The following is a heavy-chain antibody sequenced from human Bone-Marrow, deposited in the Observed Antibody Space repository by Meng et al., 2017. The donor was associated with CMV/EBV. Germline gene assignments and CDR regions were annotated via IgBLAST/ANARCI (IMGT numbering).Heavy chain of an antibody. CDR3: ATYIGTNDAFDI. CDR1: GYTLTELS. D-gene: IGHD5-12*01. V-gene: IGHV1-24*01. J-gene: IGHJ3*02. CDR2: FDPEDGET. Sequence: ASVKVSCKVSGYTLTELSMHWVRQAPGKGLEWMGGFDPEDGETIYAQKFQGRVTMTEDTSTDTAYMELSSLRSEDTAVYYCATYIGTNDAFDIWGQGTRVPSPQ.